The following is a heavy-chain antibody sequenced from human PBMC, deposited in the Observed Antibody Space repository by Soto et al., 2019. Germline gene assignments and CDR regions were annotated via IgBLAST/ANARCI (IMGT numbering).Heavy chain of an antibody. J-gene: IGHJ4*02. Sequence: QVQLVQSGAEVKKPGSSVKVSCKASGGTFSSYAISWVRQAPGQGLEWMGGIIPIFGTANYAQKFQGRVTITGDKPTSTAYKDLTRLRSDGTAVYYCARGTVAGTAFDYSGQGTLVSVSS. V-gene: IGHV1-69*14. D-gene: IGHD6-19*01. CDR1: GGTFSSYA. CDR3: ARGTVAGTAFDY. CDR2: IIPIFGTA.